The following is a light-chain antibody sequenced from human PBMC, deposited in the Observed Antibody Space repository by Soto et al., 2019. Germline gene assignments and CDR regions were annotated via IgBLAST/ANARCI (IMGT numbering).Light chain of an antibody. CDR3: QQYNDWPLL. CDR2: GAS. V-gene: IGKV3-15*01. CDR1: PNINNN. Sequence: EIVMTQSPATLSLSPRERVTHSCRASPNINNNLAWYQQKPGQAPRLLIYGASTRATGTPTRFSGSGSGTEFTLTISSLQSEDFAVYSCQQYNDWPLLFGQGTRLEIK. J-gene: IGKJ5*01.